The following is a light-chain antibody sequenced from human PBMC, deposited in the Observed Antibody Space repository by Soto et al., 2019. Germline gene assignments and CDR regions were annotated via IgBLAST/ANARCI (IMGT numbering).Light chain of an antibody. V-gene: IGKV1-5*01. J-gene: IGKJ5*01. Sequence: IQMTQSPSTLSATAGDRVTITCRASQTISRWLAWYQQKPGRAPKLLIYDASTLESGVPSRFSGSGSETEFTLTISRLQPDDFATYFCHSRAFGQGTRLEIK. CDR1: QTISRW. CDR2: DAS. CDR3: HSRA.